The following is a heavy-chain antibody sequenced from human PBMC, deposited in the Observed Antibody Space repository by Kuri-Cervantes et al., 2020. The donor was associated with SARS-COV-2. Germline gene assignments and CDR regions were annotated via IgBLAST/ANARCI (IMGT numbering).Heavy chain of an antibody. CDR3: AKDMGTIFGVVIGSGYGMDV. D-gene: IGHD3-3*01. CDR2: FSRNSGSI. V-gene: IGHV3-9*01. J-gene: IGHJ6*02. Sequence: SLKIFCATSGFTFDDYAMHWVRQAPGKGLEWVSGFSRNSGSIGYADSVKGRFTISRDDAKNSLYLQINSLRAEDTALYFCAKDMGTIFGVVIGSGYGMDVWRQGTTVTVSS. CDR1: GFTFDDYA.